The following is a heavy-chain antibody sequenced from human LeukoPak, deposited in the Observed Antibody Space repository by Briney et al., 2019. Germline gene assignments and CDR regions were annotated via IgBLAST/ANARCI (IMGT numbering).Heavy chain of an antibody. CDR3: ARDIAVAGTGAFDI. CDR2: IYTSGST. Sequence: PSETLSLTCTVSGGSISSYYWSWIRQPAGKGLEWIGRIYTSGSTNYNPSLKSRVTMSVDTSKNQFSLKLSSVTAADTAVYYCARDIAVAGTGAFDIWDQGTMVTVSS. D-gene: IGHD6-19*01. V-gene: IGHV4-4*07. J-gene: IGHJ3*02. CDR1: GGSISSYY.